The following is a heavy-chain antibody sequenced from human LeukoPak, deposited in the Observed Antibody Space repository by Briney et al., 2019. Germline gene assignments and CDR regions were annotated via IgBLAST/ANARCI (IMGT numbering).Heavy chain of an antibody. CDR2: IKQDGSAK. D-gene: IGHD3-10*02. J-gene: IGHJ6*04. V-gene: IGHV3-7*01. Sequence: QAGGSLRLSCAASGFTFNRYWMSWVRQAPGKGLQWVANIKQDGSAKYYVDSVKGRFTISRDNAKNSLYLQMNSLRAEDTAVYYCAELGITMIGGVWGKGTTVTISS. CDR1: GFTFNRYW. CDR3: AELGITMIGGV.